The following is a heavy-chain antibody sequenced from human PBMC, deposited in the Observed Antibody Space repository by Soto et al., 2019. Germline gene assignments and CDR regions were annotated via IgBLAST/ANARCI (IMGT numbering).Heavy chain of an antibody. D-gene: IGHD6-13*01. CDR1: GDRFSINSAA. J-gene: IGHJ5*02. Sequence: SQTLSLTLAISGDRFSINSAALNWIRQSPSRGLEWLGRTYYRSRWHKDYAVSVKSRITINPDTSRNQFSLQLNSVNPDDTDTYYCARTPASGSLDPCGQGTLVTVSS. CDR3: ARTPASGSLDP. V-gene: IGHV6-1*01. CDR2: TYYRSRWHK.